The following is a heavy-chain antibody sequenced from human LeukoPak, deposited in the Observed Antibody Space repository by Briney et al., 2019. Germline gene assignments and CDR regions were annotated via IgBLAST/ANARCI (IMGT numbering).Heavy chain of an antibody. V-gene: IGHV3-48*04. CDR2: ISSSGSTI. CDR1: GFTFSSYG. Sequence: GRSLRLSCAASGFTFSSYGMHWVRQAPGKGLEWVSYISSSGSTIYYADSVKGRFTISRDNAKNSLYLQMNSLRAEDTAVYYCARDSYCGGDCYHSPFDYWGQGTLVTVSS. CDR3: ARDSYCGGDCYHSPFDY. D-gene: IGHD2-21*02. J-gene: IGHJ4*02.